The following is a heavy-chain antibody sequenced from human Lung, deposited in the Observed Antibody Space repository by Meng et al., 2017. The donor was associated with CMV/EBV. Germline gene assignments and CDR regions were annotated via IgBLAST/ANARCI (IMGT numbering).Heavy chain of an antibody. CDR1: GFTFSSYT. CDR2: ISSSGSYI. J-gene: IGHJ6*02. CDR3: ARDYGSRGMDV. Sequence: GGSLRLSCAASGFTFSSYTLNWVRQPPGEGLEWVSSISSSGSYIYYAASVKGRFTISRVNAENSLYLQMSGLRAEDTAVYFCARDYGSRGMDVWGQGTTVT. D-gene: IGHD3-10*01. V-gene: IGHV3-21*06.